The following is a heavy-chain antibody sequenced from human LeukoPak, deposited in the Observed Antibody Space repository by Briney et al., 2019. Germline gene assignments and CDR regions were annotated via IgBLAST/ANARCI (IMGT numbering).Heavy chain of an antibody. CDR3: AAASSQLISYSGYAPYDY. J-gene: IGHJ4*02. D-gene: IGHD5-12*01. CDR2: FDPEDGET. V-gene: IGHV1-24*01. CDR1: GYTVTKLS. Sequence: ASVKLSFKVSGYTVTKLSMHWVRQAPGIRLEWLGGFDPEDGETIYTQKFQGRVTMTADTSTDTAYMELSSLRSEDTAVYYCAAASSQLISYSGYAPYDYWGQGTLVTVSS.